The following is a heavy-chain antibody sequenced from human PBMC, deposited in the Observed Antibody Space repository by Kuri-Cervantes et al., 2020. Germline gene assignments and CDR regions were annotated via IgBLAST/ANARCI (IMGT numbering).Heavy chain of an antibody. V-gene: IGHV3-30*04. Sequence: GESLKISCAATGLTFSSYAMHWVRQAPGKGLEWVAVIWDDGSNKYYADSVKGRFTISRDNSKNTLYLQMNSLRAEDTAVYYCARGLLWFGELFLPQFDYWGQGTLVTVSS. D-gene: IGHD3-10*01. J-gene: IGHJ4*02. CDR2: IWDDGSNK. CDR1: GLTFSSYA. CDR3: ARGLLWFGELFLPQFDY.